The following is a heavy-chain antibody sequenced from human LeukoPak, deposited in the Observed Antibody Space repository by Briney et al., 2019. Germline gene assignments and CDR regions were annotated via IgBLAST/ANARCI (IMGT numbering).Heavy chain of an antibody. CDR2: ISYDGSNK. CDR3: ARDAYRYSSSTSCYTADY. V-gene: IGHV3-30*01. J-gene: IGHJ4*02. D-gene: IGHD2-2*02. Sequence: PGGSLRLSCAASGFTFSSYAMHWVRQAPGKGLEWVAVISYDGSNKYYADSVKGRFTISRDNSKNTLYLQMNSLRAEDTAVYYCARDAYRYSSSTSCYTADYWGQGTLVTVSS. CDR1: GFTFSSYA.